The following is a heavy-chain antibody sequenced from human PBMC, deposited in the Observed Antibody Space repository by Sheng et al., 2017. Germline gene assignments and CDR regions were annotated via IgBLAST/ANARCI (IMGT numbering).Heavy chain of an antibody. Sequence: ESGGGLVQPGGTLRLSCAASGFTFSSYGMSWVRQAPGKGLEWVSAISGSGGSTYYADSVKGRFTISRDNSKNTLYLQMNSLRAEDTAVYYCAKDATPDMHCGGDCYPPYFDYWGQGTLVTVSS. J-gene: IGHJ4*02. V-gene: IGHV3-23*01. CDR1: GFTFSSYG. CDR3: AKDATPDMHCGGDCYPPYFDY. D-gene: IGHD2-21*01. CDR2: ISGSGGST.